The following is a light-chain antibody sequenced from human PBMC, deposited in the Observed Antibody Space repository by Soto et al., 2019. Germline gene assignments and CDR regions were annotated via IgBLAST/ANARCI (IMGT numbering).Light chain of an antibody. CDR3: QQYGSTALT. V-gene: IGKV3-20*01. CDR2: GAS. Sequence: EIVLTQSPGTLYFSPGERATLSCRASQSVSCIYLASYQQKPGQDPRLLIYGASSKPTGIPDRFSGSGSRTDITLSISLLEPEDFAVYYWQQYGSTALTFGGGTKVEIK. J-gene: IGKJ4*01. CDR1: QSVSCIY.